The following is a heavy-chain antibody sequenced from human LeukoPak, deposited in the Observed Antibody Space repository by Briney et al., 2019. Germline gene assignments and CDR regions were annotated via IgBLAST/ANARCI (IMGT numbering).Heavy chain of an antibody. CDR1: EFTFSSYW. J-gene: IGHJ4*02. V-gene: IGHV3-7*01. CDR3: ARDGLPVAVDY. D-gene: IGHD2-15*01. CDR2: INQGGSER. Sequence: GGSLRLSCAASEFTFSSYWISWVRQAPGKGLEWVAYINQGGSERYYADSVRGRFIISRDNAKNSVYLQMNSLRAEDTAVYYCARDGLPVAVDYWGQGTLVTVSS.